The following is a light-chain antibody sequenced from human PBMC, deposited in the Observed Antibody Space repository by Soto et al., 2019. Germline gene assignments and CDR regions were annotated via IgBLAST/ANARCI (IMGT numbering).Light chain of an antibody. CDR3: QSYDSSLSGSGV. Sequence: QSVLTQPPSVSGSPGQRVTISCTGSSSDIGAGYYVHWYQQLPGTAPKLLIYGNSNRPSGVSDRFSGSKSSTSASLAITGLGAEDEADYYCQSYDSSLSGSGVFGGGTKVTVL. J-gene: IGLJ2*01. V-gene: IGLV1-40*01. CDR2: GNS. CDR1: SSDIGAGYY.